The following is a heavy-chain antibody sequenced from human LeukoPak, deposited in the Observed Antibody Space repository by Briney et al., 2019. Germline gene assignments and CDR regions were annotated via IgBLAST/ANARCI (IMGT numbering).Heavy chain of an antibody. Sequence: NPSETLSLTCAVYGGSFSAYYWSWIRQPPGKGLEWIGEINHSGSTNYNPSLKSRVNISVDTSKNQSSLKLSSVTAADTAVYYCARVSRLWWARDIWGQGTMVTVSS. D-gene: IGHD2-21*01. CDR2: INHSGST. J-gene: IGHJ3*02. V-gene: IGHV4-34*01. CDR3: ARVSRLWWARDI. CDR1: GGSFSAYY.